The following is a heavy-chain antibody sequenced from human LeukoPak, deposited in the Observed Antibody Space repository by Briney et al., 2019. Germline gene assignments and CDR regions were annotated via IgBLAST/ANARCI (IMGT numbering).Heavy chain of an antibody. CDR2: IWSDGTNK. J-gene: IGHJ4*02. CDR3: AKDAQRGFDYSNSLEY. D-gene: IGHD4-11*01. V-gene: IGHV3-33*06. Sequence: PGRSLRLSCAAAGFTFSHDGMHWVRQAPGKGLEWVAVIWSDGTNKYYAESVKGRFTISRDDSGNTVYLQMNSLRPEDTGVYYCAKDAQRGFDYSNSLEYWGQGTPVTVST. CDR1: GFTFSHDG.